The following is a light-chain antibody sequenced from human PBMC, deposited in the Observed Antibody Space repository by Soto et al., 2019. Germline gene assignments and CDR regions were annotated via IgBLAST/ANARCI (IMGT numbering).Light chain of an antibody. CDR3: QQYDSYSWT. J-gene: IGKJ1*01. CDR1: QTISSW. Sequence: DIQMTQSPSTLSASVGDRVTITCRASQTISSWLAWYQQLPGKAPKLLIYDAYTLETVVPSRFSGSGSGTDFTLTISSLQADDFATYSCQQYDSYSWTFGQGTKVEV. V-gene: IGKV1-5*01. CDR2: DAY.